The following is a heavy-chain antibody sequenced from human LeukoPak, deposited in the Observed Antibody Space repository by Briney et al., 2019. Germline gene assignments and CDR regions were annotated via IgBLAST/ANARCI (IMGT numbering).Heavy chain of an antibody. CDR1: GDSVSSNCAA. J-gene: IGHJ4*02. V-gene: IGHV6-1*01. Sequence: SQTLSLTCGISGDSVSSNCAAWNWIRQSASRGLEWLGRTYYRSKWFINYAPFVKSRIIINPDTPKNQVSLQLNSVTPEDTAVYYCTRSDCSSGRCPGFDNWGQGTLVTVSS. D-gene: IGHD6-19*01. CDR3: TRSDCSSGRCPGFDN. CDR2: TYYRSKWFI.